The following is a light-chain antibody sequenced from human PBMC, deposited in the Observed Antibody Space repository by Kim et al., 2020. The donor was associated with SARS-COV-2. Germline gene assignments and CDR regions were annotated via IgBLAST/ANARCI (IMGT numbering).Light chain of an antibody. Sequence: VSPGERATLSCRAAQSISSDLGWFQQKPGQAPRLLIYDASTRAAGVPVRFSGSGSGTEFTLTISSLESGDFAIYYCQQYKKWPPYTFGQGTKLEI. V-gene: IGKV3-15*01. CDR3: QQYKKWPPYT. CDR2: DAS. J-gene: IGKJ2*01. CDR1: QSISSD.